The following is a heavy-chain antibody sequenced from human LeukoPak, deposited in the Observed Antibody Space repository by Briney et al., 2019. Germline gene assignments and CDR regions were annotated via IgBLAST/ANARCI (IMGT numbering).Heavy chain of an antibody. CDR1: GFTFSSYG. CDR2: ISGSGGST. CDR3: ARDTHYYGSGSPAFDL. Sequence: GGSLRLSCAASGFTFSSYGMSWVRQAPGKGLEWVSAISGSGGSTYYADSVKGRFTISRDNAKNSLYLQLNSLRAEDTALYYCARDTHYYGSGSPAFDLWGRGTMVTVSS. D-gene: IGHD3-10*01. V-gene: IGHV3-23*01. J-gene: IGHJ3*01.